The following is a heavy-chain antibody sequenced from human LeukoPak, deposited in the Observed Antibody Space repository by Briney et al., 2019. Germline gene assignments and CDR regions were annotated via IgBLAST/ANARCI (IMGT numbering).Heavy chain of an antibody. Sequence: PGGSLRLSCAPSEFTLSTYWMSWVRPAPGKGLEWVAHIKQDGREKYYVHSVKGRFTISRQNAKNSLFLQMNSLRAEDTAVYYCARHRSGGSQDDAFDIWGQGTMVTVSS. CDR3: ARHRSGGSQDDAFDI. D-gene: IGHD2-15*01. V-gene: IGHV3-7*01. CDR2: IKQDGREK. J-gene: IGHJ3*02. CDR1: EFTLSTYW.